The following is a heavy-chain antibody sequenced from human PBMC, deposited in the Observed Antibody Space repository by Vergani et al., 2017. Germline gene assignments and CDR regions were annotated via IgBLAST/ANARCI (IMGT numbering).Heavy chain of an antibody. CDR2: IKSKTDGGTT. D-gene: IGHD1-26*01. Sequence: EVQLVESGGGLVKPGGSLRLSCAASGFTFSNAWMSWVRPAPGKGLEWVGRIKSKTDGGTTDYAAPVKGRFTISRDDSKNTLYLQMNSLKTEDTAVYYCTTWSGSYYLYAFDIWGQGTMVTVSS. V-gene: IGHV3-15*01. CDR3: TTWSGSYYLYAFDI. J-gene: IGHJ3*02. CDR1: GFTFSNAW.